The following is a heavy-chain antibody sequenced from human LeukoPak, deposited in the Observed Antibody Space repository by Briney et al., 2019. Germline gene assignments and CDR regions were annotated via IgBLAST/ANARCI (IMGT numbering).Heavy chain of an antibody. CDR3: ARPRRYISGPEGLQFDY. Sequence: GRSLRLSCAASGFTFSSYAMHSVGQAPGKGLEWVAVISYDGSNKYYADSVKGRFTISRDNSKNTLYLQMNSLRAEDTAVYYCARPRRYISGPEGLQFDYWGQGTLVTVSS. D-gene: IGHD6-19*01. J-gene: IGHJ4*02. V-gene: IGHV3-30-3*01. CDR2: ISYDGSNK. CDR1: GFTFSSYA.